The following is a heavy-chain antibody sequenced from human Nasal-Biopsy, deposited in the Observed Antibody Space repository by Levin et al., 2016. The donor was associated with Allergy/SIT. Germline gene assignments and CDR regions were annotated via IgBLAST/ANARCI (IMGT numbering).Heavy chain of an antibody. CDR3: ARTLKYHFDSSGYSRSPYYAMDV. J-gene: IGHJ6*02. CDR2: IFSNDEK. Sequence: SGPTLVKPTQTLTLPCTVSGFSLSNGRMGVSWIRQPPGKALEWLAHIFSNDEKSYKTSLNSRLTISKDTSKSQVVLTMTNMGPVDTATYYCARTLKYHFDSSGYSRSPYYAMDVWGQGTTVTVSS. V-gene: IGHV2-26*01. D-gene: IGHD3-22*01. CDR1: GFSLSNGRMG.